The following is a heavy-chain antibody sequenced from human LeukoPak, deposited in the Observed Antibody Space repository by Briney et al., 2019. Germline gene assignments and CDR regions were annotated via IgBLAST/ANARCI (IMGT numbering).Heavy chain of an antibody. V-gene: IGHV3-30*04. CDR3: ARGCYTSGWHFDY. D-gene: IGHD6-19*01. Sequence: GGSLRLSCAASGFTFSSYAMHWVRQAPGKGLEWVAVISYDGSNKYYADSVKGRFTISRDNSKNTLYLQMNILTADDTAVYYCARGCYTSGWHFDYWGQGTLVTVSS. CDR2: ISYDGSNK. CDR1: GFTFSSYA. J-gene: IGHJ4*02.